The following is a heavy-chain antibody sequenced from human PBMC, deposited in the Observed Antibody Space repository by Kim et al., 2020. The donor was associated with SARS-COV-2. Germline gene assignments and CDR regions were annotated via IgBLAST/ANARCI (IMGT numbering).Heavy chain of an antibody. CDR1: GFTFSSYG. V-gene: IGHV3-30*18. CDR2: ISYDGSNK. J-gene: IGHJ4*02. CDR3: VKAQYLVGATPFDY. D-gene: IGHD1-26*01. Sequence: GGSLRLSCAASGFTFSSYGMHWVRQAPGKGLEWVAVISYDGSNKYYADSVKGRFTISRDNSKNTLYLQMNSLRAEDTAVYYCVKAQYLVGATPFDYWGQGTLVTVSS.